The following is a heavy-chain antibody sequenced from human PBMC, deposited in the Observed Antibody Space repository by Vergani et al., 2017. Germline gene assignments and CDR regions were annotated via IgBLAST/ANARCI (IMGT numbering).Heavy chain of an antibody. CDR3: ASLIGYCSSTSCYPYYYGMDV. J-gene: IGHJ6*02. V-gene: IGHV1-46*01. CDR1: GYTFTSYY. CDR2: INPSGGST. Sequence: QVQLVQSGAEVKKPGASVKVSCKASGYTFTSYYMHWVRQAPGQGLEWMGIINPSGGSTSYAQKFQGRVTVTRDTSTSTVYMELSSLRSEDTAVYYCASLIGYCSSTSCYPYYYGMDVWGQGTTVTVSS. D-gene: IGHD2-2*01.